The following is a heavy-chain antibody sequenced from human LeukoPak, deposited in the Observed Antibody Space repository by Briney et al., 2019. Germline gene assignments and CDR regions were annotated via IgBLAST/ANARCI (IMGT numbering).Heavy chain of an antibody. D-gene: IGHD3-10*01. CDR3: AREQLEYYYYYGMDV. CDR2: IYYSGST. J-gene: IGHJ6*02. V-gene: IGHV4-31*03. CDR1: GGSISSGGYY. Sequence: PSQTLSLTCTVSGGSISSGGYYWSWIRQHPGKGLEWIGYIYYSGSTYYNPSLKSRVTISVDTSKNQFSLKLSSVTAADTAVYYCAREQLEYYYYYGMDVWGQGTTVTVSS.